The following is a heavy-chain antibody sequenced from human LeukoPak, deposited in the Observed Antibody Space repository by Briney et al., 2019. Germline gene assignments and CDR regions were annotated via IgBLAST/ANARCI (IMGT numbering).Heavy chain of an antibody. J-gene: IGHJ4*02. CDR1: GYTFTGYY. V-gene: IGHV1-2*02. Sequence: ASVTVSCTASGYTFTGYYMHWVRQAPGQGLEWIGWINPNSSDTNYAQKLQGRVTMTRDTSNSTAYMELSRLRSDDTAVYYCARVRPRGPSYIDYWGQGTLVTVSS. CDR2: INPNSSDT. CDR3: ARVRPRGPSYIDY. D-gene: IGHD1-14*01.